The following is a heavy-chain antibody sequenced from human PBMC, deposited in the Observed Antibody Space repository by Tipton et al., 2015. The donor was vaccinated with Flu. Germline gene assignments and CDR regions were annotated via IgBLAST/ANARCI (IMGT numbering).Heavy chain of an antibody. V-gene: IGHV4-61*02. CDR1: GGSFSSGSYY. CDR3: ARLSSNWYHQLDN. Sequence: TLSLTCSVSGGSFSSGSYYWTWIRQSAGNGLEWIGRIYTTGSTNYNPSLKSRVTLSVDTTENQFSLKLSSVTAADTAVYYCARLSSNWYHQLDNWGQGTLVTVSS. CDR2: IYTTGST. J-gene: IGHJ4*02. D-gene: IGHD6-13*01.